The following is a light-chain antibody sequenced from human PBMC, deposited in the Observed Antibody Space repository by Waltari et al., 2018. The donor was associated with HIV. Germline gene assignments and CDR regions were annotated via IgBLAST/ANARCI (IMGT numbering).Light chain of an antibody. CDR2: RDN. CDR3: ATWDDRLSGVL. CDR1: SSNIGDNY. V-gene: IGLV1-47*01. J-gene: IGLJ2*01. Sequence: QSVLAQPPSASGTPGQRVTISCSGSSSNIGDNYVYWYQQIPGTTPNLLIYRDNRSPPAVPYRFSCSKSGTSAALASSGLRSEDEAIYFCATWDDRLSGVLFGGGTKLTVL.